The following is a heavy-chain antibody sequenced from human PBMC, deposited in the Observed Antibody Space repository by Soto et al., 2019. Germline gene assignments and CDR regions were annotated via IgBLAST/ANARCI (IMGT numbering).Heavy chain of an antibody. Sequence: QVQLVESGGGVVQPGRSLRLSCAASGFTFRSYSIHWVRQAPGKGLEWLAVVSYDGNSKYYADSVQRRFTVSRDNSKNTLYMEMNDLRTEDTGMYYCARDRVSGLRKRNNYYYGMVIWGQGTTVTVAS. CDR2: VSYDGNSK. V-gene: IGHV3-30-3*01. CDR3: ARDRVSGLRKRNNYYYGMVI. D-gene: IGHD4-17*01. CDR1: GFTFRSYS. J-gene: IGHJ6*02.